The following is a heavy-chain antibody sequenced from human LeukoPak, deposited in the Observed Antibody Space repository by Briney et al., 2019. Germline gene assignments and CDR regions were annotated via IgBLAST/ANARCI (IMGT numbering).Heavy chain of an antibody. J-gene: IGHJ4*02. Sequence: SVKVSCKASGGTFSSYAISWVRQAPGQGLEWMGRIIPILGIANYAQKFQGRVTITADKSTSTAYMELSSLRSEDTAVYYCARGYDSSGYSIDYWGQGTLVTVSS. CDR2: IIPILGIA. CDR3: ARGYDSSGYSIDY. CDR1: GGTFSSYA. D-gene: IGHD3-22*01. V-gene: IGHV1-69*04.